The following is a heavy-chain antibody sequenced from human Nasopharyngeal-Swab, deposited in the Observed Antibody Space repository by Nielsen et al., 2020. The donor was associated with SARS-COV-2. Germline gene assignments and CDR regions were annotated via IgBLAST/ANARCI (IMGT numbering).Heavy chain of an antibody. Sequence: GESLKISCAASGYTFSSYAMNWVRQAPGKGLEWVSTSASDDNTFYADSVKGRFTISRDKSKSTVHLQMNSLRAGDTAVYFCAKVRFSMYFFDMDVWGQGTTVTVSS. D-gene: IGHD3-3*01. V-gene: IGHV3-23*01. CDR3: AKVRFSMYFFDMDV. CDR1: GYTFSSYA. CDR2: SASDDNT. J-gene: IGHJ6*03.